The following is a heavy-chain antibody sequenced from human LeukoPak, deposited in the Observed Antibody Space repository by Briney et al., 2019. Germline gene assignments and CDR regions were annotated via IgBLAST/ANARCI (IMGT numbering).Heavy chain of an antibody. V-gene: IGHV3-23*01. CDR1: GFTFSSYA. CDR2: LSGSGGNT. CDR3: AKGSYYYDSADYFDY. J-gene: IGHJ4*02. D-gene: IGHD3-22*01. Sequence: GGSLRLSCAASGFTFSSYAMSWVRQAPGKGLEWVSTLSGSGGNTYYADSVKGRVTISRDNSKNTLYLQMNSLRAEDTAVYHCAKGSYYYDSADYFDYWGREPWSPSPQ.